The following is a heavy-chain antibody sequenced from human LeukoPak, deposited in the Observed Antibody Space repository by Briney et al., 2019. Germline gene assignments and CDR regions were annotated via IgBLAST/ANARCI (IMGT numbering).Heavy chain of an antibody. CDR1: GYTFTGYY. D-gene: IGHD3-22*01. V-gene: IGHV1-2*06. CDR2: INPNSGGT. Sequence: ASVKVSCKASGYTFTGYYMHWVRQAPGQGLEWMGRINPNSGGTNYAQKFQGRVTMTRDTSISTAYMELSRLRSDDTAVYYCARAWDSSRYYLIDYWGQGTLVTVSS. J-gene: IGHJ4*02. CDR3: ARAWDSSRYYLIDY.